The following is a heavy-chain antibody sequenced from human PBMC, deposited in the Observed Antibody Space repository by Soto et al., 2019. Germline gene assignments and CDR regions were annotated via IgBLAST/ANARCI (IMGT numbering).Heavy chain of an antibody. J-gene: IGHJ5*02. CDR1: GYTFTSSG. Sequence: ASVKVSCKASGYTFTSSGISWVRQAPGQGLEWMGWISAYNGNTNYAQKLQGRVTMTTDTSTSTAYMELRSLRSDDTAVYYCARGSLRYFDWSGHNWFDPWGQGTLVTVSS. CDR3: ARGSLRYFDWSGHNWFDP. CDR2: ISAYNGNT. D-gene: IGHD3-9*01. V-gene: IGHV1-18*01.